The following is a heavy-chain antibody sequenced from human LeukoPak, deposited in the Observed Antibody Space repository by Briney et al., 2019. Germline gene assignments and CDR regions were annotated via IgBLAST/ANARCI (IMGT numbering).Heavy chain of an antibody. V-gene: IGHV4-4*07. Sequence: SETLSLTCTVSGGSIGPYYWSWLRQPAGKALEWIGRSYTTGSTNYNPSLKSRVTMSLDTSKNQFSLKLSSVTAADTAVYYCARHRSPRWLQYLCYFNYWGQGTLVTVSS. CDR1: GGSIGPYY. CDR3: ARHRSPRWLQYLCYFNY. J-gene: IGHJ4*02. CDR2: SYTTGST. D-gene: IGHD5-24*01.